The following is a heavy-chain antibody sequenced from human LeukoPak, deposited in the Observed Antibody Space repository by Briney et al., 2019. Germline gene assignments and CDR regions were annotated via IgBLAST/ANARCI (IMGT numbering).Heavy chain of an antibody. CDR1: GFTFSSYG. V-gene: IGHV3-30*18. CDR3: AKDSRIQLWLMGTYDAFDI. CDR2: ISYDGSNK. D-gene: IGHD5-18*01. Sequence: GRSLRLSCAASGFTFSSYGMHWVRQAPGKGLEWVAVISYDGSNKYYADSVKGRFTISRDNSKNTLYLQMNSLRAEDTAVYYCAKDSRIQLWLMGTYDAFDIWGQGTMVTVS. J-gene: IGHJ3*02.